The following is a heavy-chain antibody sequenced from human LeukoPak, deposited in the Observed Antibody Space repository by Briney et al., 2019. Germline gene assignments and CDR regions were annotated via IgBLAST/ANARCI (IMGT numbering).Heavy chain of an antibody. V-gene: IGHV3-23*01. CDR3: TKDVLMFDY. J-gene: IGHJ4*02. Sequence: PGGSLRLSCAASGFSFGNFAMNWVRQAPGKGLEWVSTIAGDSANTYYADSVKGRFTISRDNSRNSLYLQMNSLRAEDTAVYYCTKDVLMFDYWGQGTLVTVSS. D-gene: IGHD2-8*01. CDR1: GFSFGNFA. CDR2: IAGDSANT.